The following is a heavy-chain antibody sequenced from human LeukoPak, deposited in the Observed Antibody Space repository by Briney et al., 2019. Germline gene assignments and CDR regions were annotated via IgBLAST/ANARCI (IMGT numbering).Heavy chain of an antibody. CDR1: GDSISSNHYY. V-gene: IGHV4-39*07. J-gene: IGHJ4*02. Sequence: SETLSLTCTVSGDSISSNHYYWGWIRQSPGKGLEYIGSIFYSGSTYYNPSLKSRVTISADTSKNQFSLNLTSVTAADTAVYYCARSTLFGVIIRYFDCWGQGTLVTVSS. CDR2: IFYSGST. CDR3: ARSTLFGVIIRYFDC. D-gene: IGHD3-3*01.